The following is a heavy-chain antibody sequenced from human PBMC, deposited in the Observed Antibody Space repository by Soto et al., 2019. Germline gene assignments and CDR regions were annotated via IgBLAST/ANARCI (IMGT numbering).Heavy chain of an antibody. V-gene: IGHV3-30*18. J-gene: IGHJ6*02. Sequence: GGSLRLSCAASGFTFSSYVMHWVRQAPGKWLEWVAVISYDGSNKYYADSVKGRFTISRDNSKHTLYLQMNSLRPEDTAVYYCAKDLEGYCTTTSCYTYFGLDVWGQGXTVTVYS. D-gene: IGHD2-2*01. CDR2: ISYDGSNK. CDR1: GFTFSSYV. CDR3: AKDLEGYCTTTSCYTYFGLDV.